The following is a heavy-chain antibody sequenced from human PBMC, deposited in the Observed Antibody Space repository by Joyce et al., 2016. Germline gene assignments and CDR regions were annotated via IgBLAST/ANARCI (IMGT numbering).Heavy chain of an antibody. CDR3: AKPIILVRGALGS. J-gene: IGHJ5*02. CDR1: GFKFDDYA. D-gene: IGHD3-10*01. CDR2: INWNSNKR. Sequence: RLSCLASGFKFDDYAMHWVRQAPGKALEWVAGINWNSNKREYAQSVKGRFTISRDNAKNSLDVEISSLRVEDTALYYCAKPIILVRGALGSWGQGTLVSVSS. V-gene: IGHV3-9*01.